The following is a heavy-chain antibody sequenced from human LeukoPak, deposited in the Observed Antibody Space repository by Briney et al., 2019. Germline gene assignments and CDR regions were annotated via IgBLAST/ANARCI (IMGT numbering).Heavy chain of an antibody. D-gene: IGHD4-17*01. CDR2: ISAYNGNT. CDR3: ASSNYGDYVF. J-gene: IGHJ4*02. CDR1: GYTFTTYA. V-gene: IGHV1-18*01. Sequence: ASVKVSCKTSGYTFTTYAISWVRQAPGQGLEWMGWISAYNGNTNYAQKLQGRVTMTTDTSTSTAYMELRSLRSDDTAVYYCASSNYGDYVFWGQGTLVTVSS.